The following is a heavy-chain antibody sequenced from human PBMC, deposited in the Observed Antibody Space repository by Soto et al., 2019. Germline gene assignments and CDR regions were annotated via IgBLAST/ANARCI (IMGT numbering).Heavy chain of an antibody. D-gene: IGHD3-10*01. J-gene: IGHJ4*02. CDR1: GFTFSSYS. CDR3: AKRDSGSGRSPPLINY. CDR2: VGGGGDNT. V-gene: IGHV3-23*01. Sequence: EVQLLEFGGGLVQPGGSLRLSCAASGFTFSSYSMNWVRQAPGKGLEWVASVGGGGDNTFYADSVKGRFTISRDDSQNTLYLQMNSRRAEDTAVYFCAKRDSGSGRSPPLINYWGQCTLVTVSS.